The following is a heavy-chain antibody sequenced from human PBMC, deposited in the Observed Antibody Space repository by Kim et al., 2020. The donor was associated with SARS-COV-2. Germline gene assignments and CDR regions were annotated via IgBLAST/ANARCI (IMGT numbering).Heavy chain of an antibody. D-gene: IGHD7-27*01. CDR2: ISYDGSNK. CDR1: GFTFSSYA. Sequence: GGSLRLSCAASGFTFSSYAMHWVRQAPGKGLEWVAVISYDGSNKYYADSVKGRFTISRDNSKNTLYLQMNSLRAEDTAVYYCARELTYYVMDVWGQGTTVTVSS. CDR3: ARELTYYVMDV. V-gene: IGHV3-30*04. J-gene: IGHJ6*02.